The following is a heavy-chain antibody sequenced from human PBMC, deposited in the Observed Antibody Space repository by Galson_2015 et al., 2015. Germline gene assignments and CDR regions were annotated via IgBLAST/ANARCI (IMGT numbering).Heavy chain of an antibody. Sequence: SLRLSCATSGFTFITYGFHWVRQAPGKGLEWVAVIWSHGRNEYYAESVKGCFTISRDNSRNSLYLQMNSLRAEDTAVYFCARIGYSSSSFDYWGQGTLVTVSS. J-gene: IGHJ4*02. CDR2: IWSHGRNE. CDR3: ARIGYSSSSFDY. D-gene: IGHD6-6*01. CDR1: GFTFITYG. V-gene: IGHV3-33*01.